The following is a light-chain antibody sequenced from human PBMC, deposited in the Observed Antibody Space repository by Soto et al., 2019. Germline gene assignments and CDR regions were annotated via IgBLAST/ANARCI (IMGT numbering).Light chain of an antibody. CDR1: QSISSR. J-gene: IGKJ4*01. CDR2: KAS. Sequence: DIQMTQSPSTLSASVGDRVTISCRASQSISSRLAWYQQKAGKAPKLLIYKASGLQSGVPSRFSGSGSGTEFTRISSSLQPDDFAACYCQQYARNPRAFGGGTKVDIK. V-gene: IGKV1-5*03. CDR3: QQYARNPRA.